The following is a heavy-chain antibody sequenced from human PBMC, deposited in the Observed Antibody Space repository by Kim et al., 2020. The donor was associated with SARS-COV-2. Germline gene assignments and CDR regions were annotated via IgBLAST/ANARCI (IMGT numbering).Heavy chain of an antibody. J-gene: IGHJ4*02. CDR3: ARDYNFNTNFDL. CDR1: GDSIISSNYY. CDR2: IYYSGST. D-gene: IGHD3-3*01. V-gene: IGHV4-39*07. Sequence: SETLSLTCTVSGDSIISSNYYWGWIRQPPGKGLEWIGTIYYSGSTYYNPSLKSRVTMSVDTSKNQFSLKLSSVTAADTAVYFCARDYNFNTNFDLWGQGTVVTVSS.